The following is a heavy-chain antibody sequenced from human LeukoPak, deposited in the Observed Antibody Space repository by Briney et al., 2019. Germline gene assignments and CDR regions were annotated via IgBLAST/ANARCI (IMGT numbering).Heavy chain of an antibody. CDR1: GFTFSSYS. D-gene: IGHD6-13*01. J-gene: IGHJ4*02. V-gene: IGHV3-21*01. CDR2: ISSTSSYM. Sequence: PGGSLRLSCAASGFTFSSYSMNWVRQAPGKGLEWVSSISSTSSYMYYADSVKGRFTISRDNAKNLVYLQMNSLRAEDTAVYYCARGGYSSNWYYFDYWGQGTLVTVSS. CDR3: ARGGYSSNWYYFDY.